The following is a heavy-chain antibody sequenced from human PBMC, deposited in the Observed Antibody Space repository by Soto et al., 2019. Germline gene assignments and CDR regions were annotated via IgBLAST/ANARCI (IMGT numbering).Heavy chain of an antibody. J-gene: IGHJ4*02. CDR2: INPGGGGT. CDR1: GYTFTSYY. Sequence: QVQLVQSGAEVKKPGASAKVSCKASGYTFTSYYMHWVRQAPGQGLEWMGLINPGGGGTSYAQKVHGRVTMTRDTSRSTVYMELSSLRSEDTAVYYCARGLAVAYSPALLWGQGTLVTVSS. CDR3: ARGLAVAYSPALL. D-gene: IGHD6-19*01. V-gene: IGHV1-46*01.